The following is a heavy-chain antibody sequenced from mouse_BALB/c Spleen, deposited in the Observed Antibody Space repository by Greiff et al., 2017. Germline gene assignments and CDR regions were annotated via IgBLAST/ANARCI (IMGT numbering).Heavy chain of an antibody. V-gene: IGHV1-69*02. J-gene: IGHJ3*01. CDR1: GYTFTSYW. Sequence: QVQLQQPGAELVRPGASVKLSCKASGYTFTSYWINWVKQRPGQGLEWIGNIYPSDSYTNYNQKFKDKATLTVDKSSSTAYMQLSSPTSEDSAVYYCTRTSYAFAYWGQGTLVTVSA. D-gene: IGHD2-10*02. CDR2: IYPSDSYT. CDR3: TRTSYAFAY.